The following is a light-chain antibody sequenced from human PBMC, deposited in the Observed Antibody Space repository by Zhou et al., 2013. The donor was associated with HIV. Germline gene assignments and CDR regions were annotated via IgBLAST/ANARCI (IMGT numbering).Light chain of an antibody. CDR1: QSLLRSSGYNY. CDR2: LGS. V-gene: IGKV2-28*01. J-gene: IGKJ2*01. Sequence: DIVMTQSPLSLPVTPGEPASISCRSSQSLLRSSGYNYLDWYLQKPGQSPQLLIYLGSNRASGVPDRFSGSGSGTDFTLKISRVEAEDVGVYYCMQALQTPPAFGRGDQAGDQT. CDR3: MQALQTPPA.